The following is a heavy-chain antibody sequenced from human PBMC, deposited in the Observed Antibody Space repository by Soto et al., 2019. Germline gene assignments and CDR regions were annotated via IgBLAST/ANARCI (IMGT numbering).Heavy chain of an antibody. Sequence: PSETLSLTCTVAGGSIDSYYWNWIRQPPGKGLEWIGYIYYSGTTNYNPSLKSRVTISLDMSKRQFSLNLTSVTAADTAVYYCARAVTRFDLWGQGTPVTVSS. CDR3: ARAVTRFDL. D-gene: IGHD2-21*02. V-gene: IGHV4-59*01. CDR1: GGSIDSYY. CDR2: IYYSGTT. J-gene: IGHJ4*02.